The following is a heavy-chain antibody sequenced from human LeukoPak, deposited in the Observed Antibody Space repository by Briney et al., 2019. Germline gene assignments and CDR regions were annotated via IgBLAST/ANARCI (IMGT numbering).Heavy chain of an antibody. CDR3: ARDLQEDIVVVPAADSVSFDY. Sequence: GASVKVSCKASGYTFTSYGISWVRQAPGRGLEWMGWISAYNGNTNYAQKLQGRVTMTTDTSTSTAYMELRSLRSDDTAVYYCARDLQEDIVVVPAADSVSFDYWGQGTLVTVSS. J-gene: IGHJ4*02. D-gene: IGHD2-2*01. CDR2: ISAYNGNT. V-gene: IGHV1-18*01. CDR1: GYTFTSYG.